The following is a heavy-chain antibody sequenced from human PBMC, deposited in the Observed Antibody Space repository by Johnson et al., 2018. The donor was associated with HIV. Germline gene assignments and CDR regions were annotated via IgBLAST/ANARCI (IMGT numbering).Heavy chain of an antibody. Sequence: MPLVESGGGLVQPGASLRLSCSASGFTFSSYWMSWVRQAPGKGLEGVANIKQDGSEKYYVDSVKGRFTISRDNAKNSLYLQMNSLRAEDTAVYYCARDRGAARDAFDIWGQGTMVTVSS. J-gene: IGHJ3*02. CDR3: ARDRGAARDAFDI. D-gene: IGHD6-6*01. CDR2: IKQDGSEK. CDR1: GFTFSSYW. V-gene: IGHV3-7*05.